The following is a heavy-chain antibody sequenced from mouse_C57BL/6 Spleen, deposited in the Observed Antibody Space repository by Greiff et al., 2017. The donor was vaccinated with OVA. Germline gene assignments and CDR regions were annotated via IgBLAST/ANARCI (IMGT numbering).Heavy chain of an antibody. CDR2: ISSGSSTI. D-gene: IGHD1-1*01. V-gene: IGHV5-17*01. Sequence: VNVVESGGGLVKPGGSLKLSCAASGFTFSDYGMHWVRQAPEKGLEWVAYISSGSSTIYYADTVKGRFTISRDNAKNTLFLQMTSLRSEDTAMYYCARLFITTVVATGYYAMDYWGQGTSVTVSS. J-gene: IGHJ4*01. CDR3: ARLFITTVVATGYYAMDY. CDR1: GFTFSDYG.